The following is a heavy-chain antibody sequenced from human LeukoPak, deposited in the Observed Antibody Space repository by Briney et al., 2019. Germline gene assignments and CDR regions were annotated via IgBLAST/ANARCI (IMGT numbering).Heavy chain of an antibody. J-gene: IGHJ3*02. CDR3: ARIVGGVRGVITPFDI. CDR2: ISAYNGNT. CDR1: GYTFTSYG. D-gene: IGHD3-10*01. V-gene: IGHV1-18*01. Sequence: ASVKVSCKASGYTFTSYGISWVRQAPGQGLEWMGWISAYNGNTNYAQKLQGRVTMTTDTSTSTAYMELRSLRSDDTAVYYCARIVGGVRGVITPFDIWGQGTMVTVSS.